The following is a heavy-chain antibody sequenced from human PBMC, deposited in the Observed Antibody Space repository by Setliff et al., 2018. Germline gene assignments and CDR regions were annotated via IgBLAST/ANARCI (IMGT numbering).Heavy chain of an antibody. V-gene: IGHV4-34*01. D-gene: IGHD6-6*01. CDR2: INHLGSP. Sequence: PSETLSLTCAASGGSFTYYYWTWIRQSPGKGLEWIGEINHLGSPKYNPSLKSRVTISIDTSNYQFSLRLNSVTAADTAVYYCARGRNVAARLLDSWGQGARVTVSS. CDR1: GGSFTYYY. CDR3: ARGRNVAARLLDS. J-gene: IGHJ4*02.